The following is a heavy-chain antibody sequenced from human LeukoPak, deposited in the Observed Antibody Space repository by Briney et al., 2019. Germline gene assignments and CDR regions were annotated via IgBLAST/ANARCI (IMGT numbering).Heavy chain of an antibody. D-gene: IGHD3-3*01. J-gene: IGHJ4*02. V-gene: IGHV4-59*01. Sequence: SETLSLTCTVSGGSISSYYWSWIRQPPGKGLEWIGYIYYSGSTNYNPSLKSRVTISVDTSKNKFSLKLSSVTAVDTAVYYCARGYCSSTSCEQIGRHLRFLEWLFPAFDYWGQGTLVTVSS. CDR3: ARGYCSSTSCEQIGRHLRFLEWLFPAFDY. CDR2: IYYSGST. CDR1: GGSISSYY.